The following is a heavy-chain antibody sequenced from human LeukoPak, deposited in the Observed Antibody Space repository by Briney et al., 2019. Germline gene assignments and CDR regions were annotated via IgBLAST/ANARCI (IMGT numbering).Heavy chain of an antibody. J-gene: IGHJ4*02. V-gene: IGHV1-2*02. D-gene: IGHD6-13*01. Sequence: ASVKVSCKASGYTFTGYYMHWVRQAPGQGLEWMGWINPNSGGTNYAQKFQGRVTMTRDTSISTAYMELSRLRSDDTVVYYCASTAAGRTGSFDYWGQGTLVTVSS. CDR3: ASTAAGRTGSFDY. CDR1: GYTFTGYY. CDR2: INPNSGGT.